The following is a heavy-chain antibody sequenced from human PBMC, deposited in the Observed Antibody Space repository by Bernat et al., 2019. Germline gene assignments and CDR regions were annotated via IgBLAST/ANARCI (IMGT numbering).Heavy chain of an antibody. Sequence: QLQLQESGSGLVKPSQTLSLTCAVSGGSISSGGYSWSWIRQPPGKGLEWIGYIYHSGSTNYNPSLKSRVTISVDTSKNQFSLKLSSVTAADTAVYYCAREVDYYDSSGYSGNWFDPWGQGTLVTVSS. CDR1: GGSISSGGYS. D-gene: IGHD3-22*01. CDR2: IYHSGST. CDR3: AREVDYYDSSGYSGNWFDP. V-gene: IGHV4-30-2*01. J-gene: IGHJ5*02.